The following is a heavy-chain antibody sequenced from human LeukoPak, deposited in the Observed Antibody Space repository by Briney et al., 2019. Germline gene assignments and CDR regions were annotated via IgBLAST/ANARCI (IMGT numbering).Heavy chain of an antibody. CDR1: GFTFSSYS. CDR2: ISSSSSYI. V-gene: IGHV3-21*01. CDR3: ARDGLWFGELSDTYGMDV. J-gene: IGHJ6*02. Sequence: GGSLRLSCAASGFTFSSYSMNWVRQAPGKGLEWVSSISSSSSYIYYADSVKGRFTISRGNAKNSLYLQMNSLRAEDTAVYYCARDGLWFGELSDTYGMDVWGQGTTVTVSS. D-gene: IGHD3-10*01.